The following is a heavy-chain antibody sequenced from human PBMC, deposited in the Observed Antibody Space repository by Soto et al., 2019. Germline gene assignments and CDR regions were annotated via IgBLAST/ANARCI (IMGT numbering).Heavy chain of an antibody. J-gene: IGHJ1*01. CDR3: SRVFS. CDR1: GFIIRNYW. V-gene: IGHV3-7*05. Sequence: PWGPLRLSYTASGFIIRNYWMSCVSKPPGKGLEWVASMNQDGSEIYFVDSVKGRFTISRDNAKNSLYLQINSLRADDRAVYYCSRVFSRGQGPLVTVPS. CDR2: MNQDGSEI.